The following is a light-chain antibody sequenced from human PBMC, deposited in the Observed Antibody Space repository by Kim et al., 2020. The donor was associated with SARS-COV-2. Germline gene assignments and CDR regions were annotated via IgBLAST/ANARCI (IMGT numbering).Light chain of an antibody. Sequence: EIVLTQSPATLSLSPGERATLSCRASQSVNSYLAWYQQKPRQAPRLLIYDASNRATGIPARFSGSGSGTDFTLTISSLEPEDFAVYYCQQRSNWPLTFGGGTKVDIK. CDR1: QSVNSY. J-gene: IGKJ4*01. CDR3: QQRSNWPLT. CDR2: DAS. V-gene: IGKV3-11*01.